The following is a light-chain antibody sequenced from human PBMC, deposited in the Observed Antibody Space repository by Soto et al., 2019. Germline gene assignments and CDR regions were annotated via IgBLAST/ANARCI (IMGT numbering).Light chain of an antibody. CDR2: KAS. Sequence: DIPMTQSPSTLSASVGDRVTITCRASQSITTWLAWYQQKPGKAPKLLIYKASSLQSGVPSRFSGSGSGTEFTLTISSLQPDDFATYYCQQYSSYSLYTFGQGTKLEIK. CDR1: QSITTW. CDR3: QQYSSYSLYT. J-gene: IGKJ2*01. V-gene: IGKV1-5*03.